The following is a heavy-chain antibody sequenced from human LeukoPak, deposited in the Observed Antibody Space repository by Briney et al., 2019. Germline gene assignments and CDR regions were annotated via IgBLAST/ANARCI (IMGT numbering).Heavy chain of an antibody. CDR3: ARIEEPHYFDH. V-gene: IGHV3-21*01. CDR2: IGSSGWNT. Sequence: PGGSLRLSCAASGFTFSTYSMIWVRQAPGKGLEWVSSIGSSGWNTHSAHSVKGRFTISRDNAKNSLYLQMDSLRAEDTTVYYCARIEEPHYFDHWGQGTLVTVSS. J-gene: IGHJ4*02. CDR1: GFTFSTYS. D-gene: IGHD1-26*01.